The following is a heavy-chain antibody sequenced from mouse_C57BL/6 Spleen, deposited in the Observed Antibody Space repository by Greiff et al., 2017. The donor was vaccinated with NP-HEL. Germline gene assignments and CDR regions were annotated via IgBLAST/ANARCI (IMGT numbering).Heavy chain of an antibody. CDR2: INPNNGGT. V-gene: IGHV1-26*01. D-gene: IGHD2-3*01. CDR1: GYTFTDYY. CDR3: ARRGIYDGYYGDAMDC. Sequence: EVQLQQSGPELVKPGASLKISCKASGYTFTDYYMNWVKQSHGKSLEWIGDINPNNGGTTYNQKFKGKATLTVDKSSSTAYMELRSLTSEDSAVYYCARRGIYDGYYGDAMDCWGQGTSVTVSS. J-gene: IGHJ4*01.